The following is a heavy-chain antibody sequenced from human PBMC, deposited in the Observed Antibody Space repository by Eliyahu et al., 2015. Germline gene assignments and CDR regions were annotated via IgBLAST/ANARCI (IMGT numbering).Heavy chain of an antibody. CDR3: ARDQWNRGTLNYPNWFDP. Sequence: EVQLVESXGGLVQPGGSLRLXCAAXGFXFXTFXRXWVRQAPGKGLEWLSYISSSGRAIFYADSVKGRFTISRDNAKDSLYLQMNSLRDEDTAVYYCARDQWNRGTLNYPNWFDPWGQGTLVIVSS. CDR2: ISSSGRAI. CDR1: GFXFXTFX. V-gene: IGHV3-48*02. D-gene: IGHD1-1*01. J-gene: IGHJ5*02.